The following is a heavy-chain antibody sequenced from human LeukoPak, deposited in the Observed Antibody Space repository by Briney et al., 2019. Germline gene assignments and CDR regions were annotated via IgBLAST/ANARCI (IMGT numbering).Heavy chain of an antibody. J-gene: IGHJ5*02. D-gene: IGHD2-2*01. CDR2: IKQDGSEK. V-gene: IGHV3-7*01. Sequence: GGSLRLSCAASGFTFSSYWMSWVRQAPGKGLEWVANIKQDGSEKYYVDSVKGRFTISRDNAKNSLYLQMHSLRAEDTAVYYCARDRAPKYQLLLRWFDPWGQGTLVTVSS. CDR1: GFTFSSYW. CDR3: ARDRAPKYQLLLRWFDP.